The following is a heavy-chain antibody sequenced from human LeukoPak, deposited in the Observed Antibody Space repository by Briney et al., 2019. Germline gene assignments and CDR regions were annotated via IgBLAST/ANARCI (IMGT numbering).Heavy chain of an antibody. Sequence: SETLSLTCTVSGGSISSSSYYWAWIRQPPGKGLEYIGSYSGSTYNNPSLKSRVTISVDTSRKQFSLKLSSVTAADTAVYFCARSSYGAGSKPYWVDYWGQGTLVTVSS. D-gene: IGHD3-10*01. CDR2: YSGST. V-gene: IGHV4-39*01. CDR1: GGSISSSSYY. CDR3: ARSSYGAGSKPYWVDY. J-gene: IGHJ4*02.